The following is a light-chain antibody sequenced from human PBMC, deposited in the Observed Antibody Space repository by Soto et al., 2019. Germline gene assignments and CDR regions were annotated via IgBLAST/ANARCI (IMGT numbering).Light chain of an antibody. CDR1: QSVSRY. CDR2: DAS. CDR3: QQRSNWPIT. J-gene: IGKJ5*01. Sequence: VFTQSPATLSLSPGARATLSCRASQSVSRYLAWYQQKPGQAPSLLIYDASNRATGIPARFSGSGSGTDLTITISRLEPEDFEVYYCQQRSNWPITFGQGTRLDIK. V-gene: IGKV3-11*01.